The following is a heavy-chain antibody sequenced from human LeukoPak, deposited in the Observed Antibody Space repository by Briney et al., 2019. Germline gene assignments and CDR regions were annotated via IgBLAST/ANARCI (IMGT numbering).Heavy chain of an antibody. V-gene: IGHV3-73*01. CDR3: TSLYYYGSGSRFDY. Sequence: GGSLRLSCAASGFTFSGSAMHWVRQASGKGLEWVGRIRSKANSYATAYAASVKGRFTISRDDSKNTAYLQMNSLKTEDTAVYYCTSLYYYGSGSRFDYWGQGTLVTVSS. D-gene: IGHD3-10*01. CDR1: GFTFSGSA. J-gene: IGHJ4*02. CDR2: IRSKANSYAT.